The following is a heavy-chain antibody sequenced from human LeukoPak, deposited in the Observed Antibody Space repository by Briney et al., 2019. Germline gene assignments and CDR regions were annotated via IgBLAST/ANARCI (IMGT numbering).Heavy chain of an antibody. D-gene: IGHD3-3*01. V-gene: IGHV3-11*04. CDR3: ARDHYYDFWSGYDY. CDR2: ISSSGSTI. J-gene: IGHJ4*02. Sequence: PGGSLGLSCAASGFTFSDYYMSWIRQAPGKGLEWVSYISSSGSTIYYADSVKGRFTISRDNAKNSLYLQMNSLRAEDTAVYYCARDHYYDFWSGYDYWGQGTLVTVSS. CDR1: GFTFSDYY.